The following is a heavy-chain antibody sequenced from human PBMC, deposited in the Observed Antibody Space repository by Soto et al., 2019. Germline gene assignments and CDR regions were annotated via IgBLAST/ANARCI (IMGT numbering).Heavy chain of an antibody. J-gene: IGHJ6*02. D-gene: IGHD2-8*02. V-gene: IGHV3-9*01. CDR1: GFTFDDYA. Sequence: EVQLVESGGGLVQPGRSLRLSCAASGFTFDDYAMHWVRQAPGRGLEWVSGLSWNSGSVGYADSVKGRFTISRDNAKNSLYLQMNSLRAEDTALHYCAKDRSVYCTGARCERRDYFYYYGMDVWGQGTTVTASS. CDR3: AKDRSVYCTGARCERRDYFYYYGMDV. CDR2: LSWNSGSV.